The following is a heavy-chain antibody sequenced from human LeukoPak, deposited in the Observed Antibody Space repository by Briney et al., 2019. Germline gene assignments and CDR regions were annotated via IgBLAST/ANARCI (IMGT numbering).Heavy chain of an antibody. CDR2: IYHSGST. D-gene: IGHD3-3*01. J-gene: IGHJ4*02. CDR3: ARMVFGVVRYFDY. Sequence: KPSETLSLTCAVSGYSISRGYYWGWIRQPPGKGLEWIGSIYHSGSTYYNPSLKSRVTISVDTSKNQFSLKLSSVTAADTAVYYCARMVFGVVRYFDYWGQGTLVTVSS. V-gene: IGHV4-38-2*01. CDR1: GYSISRGYY.